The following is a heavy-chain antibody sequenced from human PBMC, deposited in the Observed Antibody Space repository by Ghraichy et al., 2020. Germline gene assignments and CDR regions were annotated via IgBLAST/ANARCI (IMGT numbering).Heavy chain of an antibody. Sequence: SETLSLTCTVSGGSISSYYWSWIRQPPGKGLEWIGYIYYSGSTNYNPSLKSRVTISVDTSKNQFSLKLSSVTAADTAVYYCARARGGYYGSGSSPFDYWGQGTLVTVSS. CDR3: ARARGGYYGSGSSPFDY. V-gene: IGHV4-59*01. J-gene: IGHJ4*02. D-gene: IGHD3-10*01. CDR2: IYYSGST. CDR1: GGSISSYY.